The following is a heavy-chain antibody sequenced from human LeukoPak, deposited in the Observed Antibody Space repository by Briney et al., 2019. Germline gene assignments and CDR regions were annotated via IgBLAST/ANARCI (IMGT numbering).Heavy chain of an antibody. Sequence: PSETLSLTCTVSGGSISSYYWSWIRQPPGKGLEWIGYIYYSGSTNYNPSLKSRVTISVDTSKNQFSLKLSSATAADTAVYYCARAPTIADAFDIWGQGTMVTVSS. V-gene: IGHV4-59*01. CDR1: GGSISSYY. CDR3: ARAPTIADAFDI. J-gene: IGHJ3*02. CDR2: IYYSGST. D-gene: IGHD2/OR15-2a*01.